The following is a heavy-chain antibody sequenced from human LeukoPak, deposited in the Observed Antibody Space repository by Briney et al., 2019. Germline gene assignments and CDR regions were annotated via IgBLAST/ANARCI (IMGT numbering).Heavy chain of an antibody. V-gene: IGHV3-74*01. CDR1: GFTFNYYW. CDR2: ITSDGSST. Sequence: GGALRLSCAASGFTFNYYWMHWVRQAPGKGLVWVSRITSDGSSTTYVDSVGDRFTISNDNAKNTLYLQMNSLRAEDTAVYYCARQSGYGMDAWGQGTTVTVSS. CDR3: ARQSGYGMDA. J-gene: IGHJ6*02.